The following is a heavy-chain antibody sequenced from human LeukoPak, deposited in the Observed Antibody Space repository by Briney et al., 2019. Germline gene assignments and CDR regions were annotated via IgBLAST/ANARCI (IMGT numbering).Heavy chain of an antibody. V-gene: IGHV1-18*01. Sequence: ASVKVSCKASGYTFTSYGISWVRQAPGQGLEWMGWISAYNGNTNYAQKFQGRVTITADESTSTAYMELSSLRSEDTAVYYCARGLRYFDWLSPKYYYGMDVWGQGTTVTVSS. J-gene: IGHJ6*02. CDR1: GYTFTSYG. CDR2: ISAYNGNT. CDR3: ARGLRYFDWLSPKYYYGMDV. D-gene: IGHD3-9*01.